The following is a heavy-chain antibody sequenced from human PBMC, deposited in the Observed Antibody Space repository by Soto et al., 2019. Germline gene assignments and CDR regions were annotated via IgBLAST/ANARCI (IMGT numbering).Heavy chain of an antibody. CDR3: ARGGETYYYDSSGYYWYLVL. J-gene: IGHJ2*01. CDR2: IYYSGST. D-gene: IGHD3-22*01. Sequence: SETLSLTCTVSGGSISSSSYYWGWIRQPPGKGLEWIGSIYYSGSTYYNPSLKSRVTISVDTSKNQFSLKLSSVTAADTAVYYCARGGETYYYDSSGYYWYLVLWGGGTLV. CDR1: GGSISSSSYY. V-gene: IGHV4-39*01.